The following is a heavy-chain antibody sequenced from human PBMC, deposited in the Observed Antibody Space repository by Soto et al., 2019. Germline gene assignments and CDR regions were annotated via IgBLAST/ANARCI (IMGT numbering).Heavy chain of an antibody. CDR1: GYTFSNYG. Sequence: QVQLVQSGAEVKKPGASVTVSCKTSGYTFSNYGLNWVRQAPGQGLEWMGWISGYNGNTNYAQTVQGRVTMTTDTSTGTVYMELTTLKSDDTARSYCSRFIMVGGWFDPNYYHGMDVWGQGTMVTVSS. V-gene: IGHV1-18*01. D-gene: IGHD6-19*01. CDR2: ISGYNGNT. J-gene: IGHJ6*02. CDR3: SRFIMVGGWFDPNYYHGMDV.